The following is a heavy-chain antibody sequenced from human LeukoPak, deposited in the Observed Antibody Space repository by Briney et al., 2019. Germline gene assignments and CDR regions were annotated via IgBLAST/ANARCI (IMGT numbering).Heavy chain of an antibody. Sequence: SVKVSCKASVGTFSSYAISGVRQAPGQGLEWMGRIISILGIANYAQKFQGRVTITEDKSTSTAYMELSSLRSEDTAVYYCASILRYYYDSSGKTDYYYYGMDVWGQGTTVTVSS. CDR1: VGTFSSYA. D-gene: IGHD3-22*01. CDR2: IISILGIA. CDR3: ASILRYYYDSSGKTDYYYYGMDV. V-gene: IGHV1-69*04. J-gene: IGHJ6*02.